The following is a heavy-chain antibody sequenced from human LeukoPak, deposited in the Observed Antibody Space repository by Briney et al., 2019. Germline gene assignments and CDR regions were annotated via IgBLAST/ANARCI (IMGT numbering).Heavy chain of an antibody. J-gene: IGHJ6*03. D-gene: IGHD3-22*01. CDR2: IYYSGST. CDR1: GGSISSYY. CDR3: ARGLYDSSGYYFNYYYYYYMDV. Sequence: PSETLSLTCTVSGGSISSYYWSWIRQPPGKGLEWIGYIYYSGSTNYNPSLKSRVTISVDTSKNQFSLKLSSVTAADTAVYYCARGLYDSSGYYFNYYYYYYMDVWGKGTTVTVSS. V-gene: IGHV4-59*01.